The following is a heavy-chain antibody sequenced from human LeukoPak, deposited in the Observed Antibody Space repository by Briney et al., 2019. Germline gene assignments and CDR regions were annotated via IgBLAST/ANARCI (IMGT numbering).Heavy chain of an antibody. Sequence: PGGSLRLSCAASGLIFSNYWMSWLRQAPGKGLEWVANIRQEGNKKNYVDSVEGRFTIYRDNVQNSVYLQMTSLRAEDTAVYYCATDTGHGYFESWGQGTLVTVSS. CDR3: ATDTGHGYFES. CDR1: GLIFSNYW. CDR2: IRQEGNKK. V-gene: IGHV3-7*01. D-gene: IGHD4-17*01. J-gene: IGHJ4*02.